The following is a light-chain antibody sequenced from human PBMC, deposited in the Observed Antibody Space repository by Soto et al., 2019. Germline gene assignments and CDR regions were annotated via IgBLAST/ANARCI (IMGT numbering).Light chain of an antibody. V-gene: IGKV1-33*01. Sequence: DIQMTQSPSSLSASVGDRVSITCQASRHIIRCINWFQQKPGKAPRLLIYDGAILESGVPSRFNGSGSETHCTLSINSLQPEETATYFCLQYHYRARTLGQGTMVEI. CDR2: DGA. J-gene: IGKJ2*02. CDR1: RHIIRC. CDR3: LQYHYRART.